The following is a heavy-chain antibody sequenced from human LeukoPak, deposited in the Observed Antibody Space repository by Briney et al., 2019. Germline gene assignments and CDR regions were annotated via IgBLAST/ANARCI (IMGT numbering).Heavy chain of an antibody. CDR3: ARGMNGGSGTSDYFDY. D-gene: IGHD3-10*01. CDR2: VLYDGNHK. CDR1: GFIFNNYG. J-gene: IGHJ4*02. Sequence: PGRSLRLSCAASGFIFNNYGMHWVRQAPGKGLEWVAHVLYDGNHKYYADSVKGRFNISRDNYKNTLDLQMNSLRVEDTVVYYCARGMNGGSGTSDYFDYWGQGTLVTVPS. V-gene: IGHV3-30*03.